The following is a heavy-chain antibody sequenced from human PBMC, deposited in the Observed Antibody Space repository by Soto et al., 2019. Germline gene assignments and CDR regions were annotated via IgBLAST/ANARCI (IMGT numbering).Heavy chain of an antibody. CDR1: GGTFSSYT. CDR2: IIPILGIA. J-gene: IGHJ6*02. CDR3: ARGFVVPAAMNMDV. D-gene: IGHD2-2*01. Sequence: QVQLVQSGAEVKKPGSSVKVSCKASGGTFSSYTISWVRQAPGQGLEWMGRIIPILGIANYAQKFQGRVTITADKXXSTAYMELSSLRSEDTAVYYCARGFVVPAAMNMDVWGQGTKVTVSS. V-gene: IGHV1-69*02.